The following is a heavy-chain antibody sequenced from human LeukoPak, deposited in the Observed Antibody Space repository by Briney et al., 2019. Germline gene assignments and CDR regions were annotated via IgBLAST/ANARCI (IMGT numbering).Heavy chain of an antibody. CDR1: GGTFSSYT. CDR3: ARDSSPPDYDFWSGYLQGYYYYGMDV. CDR2: IIPILGIA. Sequence: SVKVSCKASGGTFSSYTISWVRQAPGQGLEWMGRIIPILGIANYAQKFQGRVTITADKSTSTAYMELSSLRSEDTAVYYCARDSSPPDYDFWSGYLQGYYYYGMDVWGQGTTVTVSS. V-gene: IGHV1-69*04. D-gene: IGHD3-3*01. J-gene: IGHJ6*02.